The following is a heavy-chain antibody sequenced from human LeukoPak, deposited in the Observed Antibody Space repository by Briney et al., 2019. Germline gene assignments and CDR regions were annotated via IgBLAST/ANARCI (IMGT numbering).Heavy chain of an antibody. D-gene: IGHD3-10*01. V-gene: IGHV3-9*01. CDR2: SWYSASI. CDR1: GFTFDDYA. J-gene: IGHJ4*02. Sequence: GGSLRLSCAASGFTFDDYAMHWVRQVPGKGLEWVSGSWYSASIGYADSVKGRFTISRDNAKNSLFLQMNSLRVGDTALYYCAKVIHVSGWGSRSFDFWGQGTLVTVSS. CDR3: AKVIHVSGWGSRSFDF.